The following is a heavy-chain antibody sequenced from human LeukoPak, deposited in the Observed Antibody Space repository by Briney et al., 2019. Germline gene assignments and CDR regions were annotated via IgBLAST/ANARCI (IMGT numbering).Heavy chain of an antibody. V-gene: IGHV3-11*01. Sequence: GGSLRLSCAASGFTFSDYNMNWVRQAPGKGLEWVSYITDSGNTIHYADSVKGRFTISRDNAKNSLYLQMNSLRAEDTAVYYCARSIGLTGGGVDVWGQGTRVTVSS. CDR2: ITDSGNTI. D-gene: IGHD3-9*01. CDR1: GFTFSDYN. CDR3: ARSIGLTGGGVDV. J-gene: IGHJ6*02.